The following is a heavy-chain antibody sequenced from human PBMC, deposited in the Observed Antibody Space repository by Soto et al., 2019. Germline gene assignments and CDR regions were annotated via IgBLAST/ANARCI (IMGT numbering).Heavy chain of an antibody. CDR3: ARLYDSNGYYPRLEY. V-gene: IGHV5-51*01. CDR1: GYSFTNYW. J-gene: IGHJ4*02. CDR2: IYPGDSDT. Sequence: GESLKISCKGSGYSFTNYWIDWVRQMPGKGLEWMGIIYPGDSDTRYSPSFQGQVTISADKSISTAYLQWSSLKASDTAMYYCARLYDSNGYYPRLEYWGQGTLVTVSS. D-gene: IGHD3-22*01.